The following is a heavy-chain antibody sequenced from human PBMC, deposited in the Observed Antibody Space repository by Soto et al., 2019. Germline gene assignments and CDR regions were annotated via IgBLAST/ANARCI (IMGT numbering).Heavy chain of an antibody. CDR2: IYHSGST. CDR1: GGSISSGGYS. J-gene: IGHJ6*02. D-gene: IGHD2-15*01. V-gene: IGHV4-30-2*05. Sequence: PSETLSLTCAVSGGSISSGGYSWSWIRQPPGKGLEWIGYIYHSGSTYYNPSLKSRVTISVDTSKNQFSLKLSSVTAADTAVYYCARYCSGGSCRGRYYYYGMDVWGQGTTVTVSS. CDR3: ARYCSGGSCRGRYYYYGMDV.